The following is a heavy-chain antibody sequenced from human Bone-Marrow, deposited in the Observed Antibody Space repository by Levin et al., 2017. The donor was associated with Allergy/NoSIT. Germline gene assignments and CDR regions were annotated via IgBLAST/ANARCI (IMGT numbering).Heavy chain of an antibody. D-gene: IGHD6-13*01. V-gene: IGHV4-59*01. CDR3: ARGGSSSWYSLFNF. CDR1: GDSITSYY. Sequence: SETLSLTCTVSGDSITSYYWSWIRQSPGKGLEWIGYFYYRGDTKYNPSLRSRVTISGDTPKNQFSLKMTSVTAADTAVYYCARGGSSSWYSLFNFWGQGLLVAVSS. CDR2: FYYRGDT. J-gene: IGHJ4*02.